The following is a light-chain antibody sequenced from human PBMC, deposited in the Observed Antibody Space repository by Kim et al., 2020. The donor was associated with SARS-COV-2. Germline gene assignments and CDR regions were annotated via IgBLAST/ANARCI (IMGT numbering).Light chain of an antibody. CDR3: LLYYGGAWV. Sequence: QTVVTQEPSLTVSPGGTVTLTCASSTGAVTSGYYPNWFQQKPGQAPRALIYSTSNKTSWTPARFSGSLLGGKAALTLSGVQPEDEAEYYCLLYYGGAWVFGGGTQLTVL. V-gene: IGLV7-43*01. CDR1: TGAVTSGYY. J-gene: IGLJ3*02. CDR2: STS.